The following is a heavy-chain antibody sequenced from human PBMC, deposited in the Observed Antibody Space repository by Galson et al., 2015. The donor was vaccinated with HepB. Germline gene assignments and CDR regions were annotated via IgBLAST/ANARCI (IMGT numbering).Heavy chain of an antibody. CDR3: ACQSYLWSGRWFDP. V-gene: IGHV3-23*01. CDR2: IVGSGTGT. J-gene: IGHJ5*02. CDR1: GLPFSSFA. Sequence: SLRLSCAASGLPFSSFAMSWVRQAPGKGLEWVSMIVGSGTGTQYADSVKGRFTISRDNSKNTLYLQMDSLTAADTAVYYCACQSYLWSGRWFDPWGQGTLVTVSS. D-gene: IGHD3-3*01.